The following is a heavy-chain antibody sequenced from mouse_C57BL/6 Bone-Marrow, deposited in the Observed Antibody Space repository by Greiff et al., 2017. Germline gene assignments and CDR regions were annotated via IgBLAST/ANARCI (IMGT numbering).Heavy chain of an antibody. V-gene: IGHV1-81*01. CDR1: GYTFTSYG. CDR3: ARPYYYGSSQSFYAMDY. Sequence: QVQLKQSGAELARPGASVKLSCKASGYTFTSYGISWVKQRTGQGLEWIGEIYPRSGNTYYNEKFKGKATLTAAKSSSTAYMELRSLTSEDSAVYFCARPYYYGSSQSFYAMDYWGQGTSVTVSS. CDR2: IYPRSGNT. D-gene: IGHD1-1*01. J-gene: IGHJ4*01.